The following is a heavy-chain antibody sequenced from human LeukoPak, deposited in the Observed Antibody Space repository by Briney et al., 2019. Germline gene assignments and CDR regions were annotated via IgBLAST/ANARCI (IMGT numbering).Heavy chain of an antibody. D-gene: IGHD3-10*01. Sequence: PSETLSLTCTVSGGSISSGSYYWSWIRQPAGKGLEWIGRIYTSGSTNYNPSLKSRVTISVDTSKNQFSLKLSSVTAADTAVYYCARSPYYYGSGSPGYYYYMDVWGKGTTVTVS. J-gene: IGHJ6*03. CDR2: IYTSGST. CDR3: ARSPYYYGSGSPGYYYYMDV. V-gene: IGHV4-61*02. CDR1: GGSISSGSYY.